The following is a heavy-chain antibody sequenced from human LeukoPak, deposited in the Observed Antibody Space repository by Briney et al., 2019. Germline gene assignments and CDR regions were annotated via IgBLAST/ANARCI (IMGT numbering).Heavy chain of an antibody. CDR2: IIPILGIA. V-gene: IGHV1-69*04. CDR3: ARDRNYGDFRLNY. J-gene: IGHJ4*02. D-gene: IGHD4-17*01. Sequence: ASVKVSCKASGGTFSSYAISWVRQAPGQGLEWMGRIIPILGIANYAQKFQGRVTITADKSTSTAYMELSSLRSEDTAVYYCARDRNYGDFRLNYWGQGTLATVSS. CDR1: GGTFSSYA.